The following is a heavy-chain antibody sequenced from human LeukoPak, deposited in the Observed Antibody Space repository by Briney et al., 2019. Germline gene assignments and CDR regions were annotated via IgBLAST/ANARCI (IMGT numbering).Heavy chain of an antibody. J-gene: IGHJ4*02. D-gene: IGHD4-17*01. CDR2: ISSSSSSI. CDR3: ARDRTTVTTFDY. Sequence: GGSLRLSCAASRFTFSTYTMNWVRQAPGKGLEWVSSISSSSSSIYYADSVKGRFTISRDNAKNSLYLQMNTLRAEDTAVYYCARDRTTVTTFDYWGQGTLVTVSS. V-gene: IGHV3-21*01. CDR1: RFTFSTYT.